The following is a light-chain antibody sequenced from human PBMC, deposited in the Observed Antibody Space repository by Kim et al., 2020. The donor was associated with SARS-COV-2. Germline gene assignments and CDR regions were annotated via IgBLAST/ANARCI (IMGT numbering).Light chain of an antibody. CDR2: DVS. V-gene: IGKV3-11*01. J-gene: IGKJ4*01. CDR1: QSISGY. Sequence: LPPGERATLPCRASQSISGYLAWFQQKPGQAPRLLIYDVSNRATGIPARFSGGGSGTDFTLTISSLEPEDFALYYCQHHSSWPLTFGGGTKVDIK. CDR3: QHHSSWPLT.